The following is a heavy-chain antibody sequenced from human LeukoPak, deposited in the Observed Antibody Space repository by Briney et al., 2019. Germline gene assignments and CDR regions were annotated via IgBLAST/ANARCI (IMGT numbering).Heavy chain of an antibody. J-gene: IGHJ4*02. D-gene: IGHD1-26*01. CDR1: GYTFTDYY. CDR2: INAKNGGT. V-gene: IGHV1-2*02. Sequence: ASVKVSCKASGYTFTDYYLHWVRQAPGQGLEWMGWINAKNGGTEYAQKFQGRVTLTRDTSISTAYIVLTSLRYDDTAVYYCARVTSGTYHYWGQGTLVTISS. CDR3: ARVTSGTYHY.